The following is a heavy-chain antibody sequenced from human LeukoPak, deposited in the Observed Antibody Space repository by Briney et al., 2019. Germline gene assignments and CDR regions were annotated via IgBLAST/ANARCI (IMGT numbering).Heavy chain of an antibody. V-gene: IGHV3-7*01. CDR2: IKQDGSEK. CDR1: GFTFSSYW. Sequence: PGGSLRLSCAASGFTFSSYWMSWVRQAPGKGLEWVANIKQDGSEKYYVDSVKGRFTISRDNAKNSLYLQMNSLRAEDTAVYYCARLKRCTNGVCYYYYYGMDVWGQGTTVTVSS. CDR3: ARLKRCTNGVCYYYYYGMDV. J-gene: IGHJ6*02. D-gene: IGHD2-8*01.